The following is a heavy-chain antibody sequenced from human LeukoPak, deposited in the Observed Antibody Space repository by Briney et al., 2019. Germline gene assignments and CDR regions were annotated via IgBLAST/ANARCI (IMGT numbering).Heavy chain of an antibody. Sequence: NPSETLSLTCTVSGGSISSTDYYWGWIRQPPGKWLEWIGTIYYSGSTYYNPSLKGRVTISVDTSKNQFSLSLSSVTAADTAVYYCARRRIGAVAGGFDFWGQGTLVTVSS. V-gene: IGHV4-39*01. D-gene: IGHD6-19*01. CDR3: ARRRIGAVAGGFDF. J-gene: IGHJ4*02. CDR1: GGSISSTDYY. CDR2: IYYSGST.